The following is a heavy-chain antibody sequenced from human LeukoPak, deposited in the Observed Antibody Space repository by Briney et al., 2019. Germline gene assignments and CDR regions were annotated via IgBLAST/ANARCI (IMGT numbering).Heavy chain of an antibody. D-gene: IGHD4-17*01. V-gene: IGHV3-74*01. CDR1: GFRFSSYW. J-gene: IGHJ4*02. CDR3: VRDGDGDYPVDS. CDR2: IDSYGSGT. Sequence: PVGSPRLSCAASGFRFSSYWMHWVRQAPGKRLVWASRIDSYGSGTTYAGYVKGRFTISRYNAKNTLYLQMSSLSAEDTAIYYCVRDGDGDYPVDSWGQGTLVTVSS.